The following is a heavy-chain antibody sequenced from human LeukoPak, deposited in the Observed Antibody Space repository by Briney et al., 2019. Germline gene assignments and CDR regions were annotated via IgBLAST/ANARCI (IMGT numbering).Heavy chain of an antibody. J-gene: IGHJ4*02. CDR3: ARVGVDDSGNIIKYFFDY. V-gene: IGHV4-39*07. D-gene: IGHD4-23*01. Sequence: PSETLSLTCTVSGGSISSSSYYWGWIRQPPGKGLEWIGSIYHSGSTYYNPSLKSRVTIAVETSKNQFSLKLSPVTAADTAVYYCARVGVDDSGNIIKYFFDYWGQGTLVTVSS. CDR2: IYHSGST. CDR1: GGSISSSSYY.